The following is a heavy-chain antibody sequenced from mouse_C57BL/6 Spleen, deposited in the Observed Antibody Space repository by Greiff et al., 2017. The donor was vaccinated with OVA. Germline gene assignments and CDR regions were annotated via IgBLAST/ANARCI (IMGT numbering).Heavy chain of an antibody. CDR1: GYTFTSYW. Sequence: VQLKESGTVLARPGASVKMSCKTSGYTFTSYWMHWVKQRPGQGLEWIGAIYPGNSVTSYNQKFKGKAKLTAATSASTAYMELSSLTNEDSAVNFCSREGGYYGSLRGFAYWGQGTLVTVSA. V-gene: IGHV1-5*01. CDR2: IYPGNSVT. CDR3: SREGGYYGSLRGFAY. J-gene: IGHJ3*01. D-gene: IGHD2-1*01.